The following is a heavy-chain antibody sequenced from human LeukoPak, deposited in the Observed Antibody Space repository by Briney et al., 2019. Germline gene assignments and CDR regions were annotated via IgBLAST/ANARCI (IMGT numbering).Heavy chain of an antibody. V-gene: IGHV3-30*02. J-gene: IGHJ4*02. CDR3: ATDFNWAWNY. CDR2: IRNVGNDK. Sequence: PGGSLRLSCVVSGFRLSTYGMHWVRQAPGKGLEWVSFIRNVGNDKYYALSVKGRFTISRDDSKNTQYLQMNSLRGEDTAVYYCATDFNWAWNYWGQGTLVTVSS. CDR1: GFRLSTYG. D-gene: IGHD7-27*01.